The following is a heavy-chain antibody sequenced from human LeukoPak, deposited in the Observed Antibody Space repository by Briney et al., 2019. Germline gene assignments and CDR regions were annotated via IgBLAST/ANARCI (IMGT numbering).Heavy chain of an antibody. V-gene: IGHV3-15*01. Sequence: GGSLRLSCAASGFTFSSYAMSWVRQAPGKGLEWVGRIKSKTDGGTTDYAAPVKGRFTISRDDSKNTLYLQMNSLKTEDTAVYYCTTDLKTMIVVVITSYWGQGTLVTVSS. CDR2: IKSKTDGGTT. CDR1: GFTFSSYA. CDR3: TTDLKTMIVVVITSY. D-gene: IGHD3-22*01. J-gene: IGHJ4*02.